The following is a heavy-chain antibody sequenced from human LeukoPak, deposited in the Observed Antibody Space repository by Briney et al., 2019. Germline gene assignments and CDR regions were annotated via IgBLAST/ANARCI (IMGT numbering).Heavy chain of an antibody. CDR1: GFTFSSYE. CDR2: ISSSGSTT. J-gene: IGHJ4*02. Sequence: GGSLRLSCTASGFTFSSYEMNWVRQAPGKGLEWVSYISSSGSTTYYADSVKGRFTISRDSSKNTLYLQMNSLRAEDTAVYYCARGGRNSIIRGAFDYWGQGTLVTVSS. D-gene: IGHD3-10*01. CDR3: ARGGRNSIIRGAFDY. V-gene: IGHV3-48*03.